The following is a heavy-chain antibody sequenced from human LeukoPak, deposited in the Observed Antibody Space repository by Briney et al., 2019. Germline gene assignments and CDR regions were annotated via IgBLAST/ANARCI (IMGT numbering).Heavy chain of an antibody. CDR3: ARPKYNASPLGA. J-gene: IGHJ5*02. D-gene: IGHD1-14*01. CDR2: IYYRGNS. V-gene: IGHV4-39*01. CDR1: DGSISNSPYY. Sequence: KPSETLSLTCTVSDGSISNSPYYWGWIRQPPGRGLEWIGGIYYRGNSYYNPSLKIRVSISVDTSRSQFSLKLHSVPAPDTPLYYSARPKYNASPLGAWGQRPLVTVSS.